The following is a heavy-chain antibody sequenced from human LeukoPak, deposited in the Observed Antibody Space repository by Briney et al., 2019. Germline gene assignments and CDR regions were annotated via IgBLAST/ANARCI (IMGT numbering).Heavy chain of an antibody. V-gene: IGHV4-59*08. D-gene: IGHD1-26*01. Sequence: SETLSLACSVSGYDSISTYYWNWIRQPPGKGLEWIGQIFYKGNTNYNPSLESRVTMSVDTSKNQFSLKLSSVTAADTAVYYCARHEGGSYAWFQHWGQGTLVTVSS. CDR3: ARHEGGSYAWFQH. J-gene: IGHJ1*01. CDR2: IFYKGNT. CDR1: GYDSISTYY.